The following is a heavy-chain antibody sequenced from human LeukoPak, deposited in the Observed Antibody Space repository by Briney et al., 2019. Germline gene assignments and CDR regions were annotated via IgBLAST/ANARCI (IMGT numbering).Heavy chain of an antibody. CDR2: ISSRSGYL. V-gene: IGHV3-21*01. CDR1: GFTFSTYR. CDR3: ARDARGIDY. D-gene: IGHD6-13*01. Sequence: PGGTLRLSCAASGFTFSTYRMNWVRQAPGKGLEWVSSISSRSGYLYNADSVRGRFTISRDNAKGSVLLQMNSLRADDTAVYYCARDARGIDYWGQGTLVTPSS. J-gene: IGHJ4*02.